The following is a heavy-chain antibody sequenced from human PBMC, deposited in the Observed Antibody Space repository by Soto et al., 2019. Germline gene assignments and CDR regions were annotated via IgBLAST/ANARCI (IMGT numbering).Heavy chain of an antibody. Sequence: TLPHPYTVSGGIISPGGHYWSWLRQQPGKGLEWIGYIYYSGSTFYNPSLRSRVTISVDTSKNQFSVKLSSVTAADTALYYCARTRTAGSCQFDSWGQGTLVTVS. CDR1: GGIISPGGHY. CDR3: ARTRTAGSCQFDS. D-gene: IGHD2-15*01. V-gene: IGHV4-31*03. J-gene: IGHJ4*02. CDR2: IYYSGST.